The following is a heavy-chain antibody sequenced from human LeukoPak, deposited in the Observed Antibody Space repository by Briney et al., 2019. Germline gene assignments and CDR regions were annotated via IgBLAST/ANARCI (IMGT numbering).Heavy chain of an antibody. CDR3: ARGPPGGQFDP. V-gene: IGHV4-59*01. CDR1: GGSISSFY. J-gene: IGHJ5*02. CDR2: IYYSGST. D-gene: IGHD3-10*01. Sequence: SETLSLTCTVSGGSISSFYWSWIRQPPGKGLEWIGYIYYSGSTNYNPSLKSRVTISVDTSKNQFSLKLSSVTAADTAVYYCARGPPGGQFDPWGQGTLVTVSS.